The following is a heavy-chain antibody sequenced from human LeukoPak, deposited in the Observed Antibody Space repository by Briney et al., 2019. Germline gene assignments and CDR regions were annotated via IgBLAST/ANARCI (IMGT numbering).Heavy chain of an antibody. CDR2: IYYSGST. J-gene: IGHJ5*02. CDR3: ARDNQWPNYHRWFDP. Sequence: SETLSLTCTVSGGPISSSSYYWGWIRQPPGKGLEWIGSIYYSGSTYYNPSLKSRVTISVDTSKNQFSLKLSSVTAADTAVYYCARDNQWPNYHRWFDPWGQGTLVTVSS. D-gene: IGHD3-22*01. V-gene: IGHV4-39*07. CDR1: GGPISSSSYY.